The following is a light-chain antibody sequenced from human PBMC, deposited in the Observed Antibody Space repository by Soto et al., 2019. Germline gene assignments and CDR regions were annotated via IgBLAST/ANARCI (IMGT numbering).Light chain of an antibody. CDR3: LQYNKGWT. CDR2: DAS. CDR1: QSVSSY. J-gene: IGKJ1*01. V-gene: IGKV3-11*01. Sequence: ENELKQAAATKTLSPVERRTVSYRASQSVSSYLAWYQQKPGQAPRLLIFDASNRATGIPARFSGSGSGSEFTLAISILVSSDLAGYYGLQYNKGWTFGQGTKVDIK.